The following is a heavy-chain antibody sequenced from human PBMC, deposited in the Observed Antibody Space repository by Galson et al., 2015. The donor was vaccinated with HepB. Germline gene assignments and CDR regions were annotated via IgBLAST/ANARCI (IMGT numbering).Heavy chain of an antibody. V-gene: IGHV5-10-1*01. CDR1: GYSFTSYW. Sequence: QSGAEVKKPGESLRISCKGSGYSFTSYWISWVRQMPGKGLEWMGRIDPSDSYTNYSPSFQGHVTISADKSISTAYLQWSSLKASDTAMYYCARRGFGDYYYYGMDVWGQGTTVTVSS. CDR3: ARRGFGDYYYYGMDV. CDR2: IDPSDSYT. D-gene: IGHD3-10*01. J-gene: IGHJ6*02.